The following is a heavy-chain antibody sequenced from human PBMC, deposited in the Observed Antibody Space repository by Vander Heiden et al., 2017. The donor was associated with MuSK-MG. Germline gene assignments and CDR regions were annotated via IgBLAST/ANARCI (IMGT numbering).Heavy chain of an antibody. V-gene: IGHV3-7*01. Sequence: EVQLVESGGGLVQPGGSLRLSCAASGFTFSSYWMSWVRQAPGKGLEWVANIKQDGSEKYYVDSVKGRFTISRDNAKNSLYLQMNSLRAEDTAVYYCAREGQQYQLGYYYYYMDVWGKGTTVTVSS. CDR2: IKQDGSEK. J-gene: IGHJ6*03. D-gene: IGHD2-2*01. CDR1: GFTFSSYW. CDR3: AREGQQYQLGYYYYYMDV.